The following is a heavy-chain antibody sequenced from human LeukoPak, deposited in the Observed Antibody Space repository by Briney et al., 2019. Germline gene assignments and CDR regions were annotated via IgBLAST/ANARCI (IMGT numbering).Heavy chain of an antibody. CDR1: GFTVSSNY. D-gene: IGHD1-26*01. Sequence: GGSLRLSWAASGFTVSSNYMSWVSQAPGKGLEWVSAMYSGGTTYYADSVQGRFPISRHNSNNTLYLQLNSLRAEDTAVYYCARGTSGTFKSFHYWGQGTLVPVSS. V-gene: IGHV3-53*01. CDR2: MYSGGTT. CDR3: ARGTSGTFKSFHY. J-gene: IGHJ4*02.